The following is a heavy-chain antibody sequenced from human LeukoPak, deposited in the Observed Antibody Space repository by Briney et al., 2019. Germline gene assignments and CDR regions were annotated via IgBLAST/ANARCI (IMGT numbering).Heavy chain of an antibody. Sequence: PGGSLRLSCAASGFTFSSYSMNWVRQAPGKGLEWVSSISSSRSYIYYADSVKGRFTISRDNAKNSLYLQMNSLRAEDTAVYYCARDPPTTSGDWGQGTLVTVSS. D-gene: IGHD1-1*01. CDR1: GFTFSSYS. CDR2: ISSSRSYI. V-gene: IGHV3-21*01. CDR3: ARDPPTTSGD. J-gene: IGHJ4*02.